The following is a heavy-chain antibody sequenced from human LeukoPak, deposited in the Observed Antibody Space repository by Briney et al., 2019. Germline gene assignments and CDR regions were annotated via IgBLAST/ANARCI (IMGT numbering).Heavy chain of an antibody. CDR2: IHYSGST. Sequence: PSETLSLTCSVSGGSISISTYFWGWIRQPPGKGLEWIGSIHYSGSTYSNPSLKSRVTISVDTSKNQFSLKMSSVTAADTAVYYCARRSSNYAVVDPWGQGTLVTVSS. J-gene: IGHJ5*02. D-gene: IGHD6-13*01. CDR3: ARRSSNYAVVDP. CDR1: GGSISISTYF. V-gene: IGHV4-39*01.